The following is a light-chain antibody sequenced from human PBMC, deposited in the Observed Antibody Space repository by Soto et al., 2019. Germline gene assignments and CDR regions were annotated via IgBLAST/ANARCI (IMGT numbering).Light chain of an antibody. V-gene: IGKV2-28*01. CDR3: MQGIQRPPT. CDR2: LGS. Sequence: DIVMTQSPLSLPVTPGEPASISCRSSQNLLQSNGYNYLDWYLQKPGQSPQLLIYLGSNRASGVPDRFSGSGSGTDFTLKISRVEAEDVGVYCCMQGIQRPPTFGQGTKLEIK. J-gene: IGKJ2*01. CDR1: QNLLQSNGYNY.